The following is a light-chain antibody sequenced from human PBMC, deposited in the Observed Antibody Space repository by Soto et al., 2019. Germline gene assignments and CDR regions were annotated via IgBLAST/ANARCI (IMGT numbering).Light chain of an antibody. CDR3: QSYDSSLSGSV. CDR1: SSNIGAGYD. CDR2: GNS. V-gene: IGLV1-40*01. J-gene: IGLJ3*02. Sequence: QSVLTQPPSVSGAPGQRVTISCTGSSSNIGAGYDVHWYQQLPGTAPKLLIYGNSNRPSGVPDRFSGSKSGTSASLAITGLQADDEADYYCQSYDSSLSGSVFGGGTKLNVL.